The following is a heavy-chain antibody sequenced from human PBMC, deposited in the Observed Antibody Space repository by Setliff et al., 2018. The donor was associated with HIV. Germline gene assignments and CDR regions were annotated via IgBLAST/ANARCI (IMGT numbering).Heavy chain of an antibody. J-gene: IGHJ3*02. CDR2: IKPDGSEK. CDR1: GFTFSNYW. CDR3: ARDYVWGRRAFDI. V-gene: IGHV3-7*01. D-gene: IGHD3-16*01. Sequence: PGGSLRLSCAASGFTFSNYWMSWVRQTPGKGLEWAANIKPDGSEKYYVDSVKGRFTISRDNAENSLYPQMNSLRAEDTAVYYCARDYVWGRRAFDIWGPGTMVTVSS.